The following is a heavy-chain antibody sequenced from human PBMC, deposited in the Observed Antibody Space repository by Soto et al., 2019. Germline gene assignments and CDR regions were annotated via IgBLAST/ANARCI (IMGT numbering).Heavy chain of an antibody. Sequence: QVQLVESGGGVVQPGRSLRLSCAASGFTFSSYGMHWVRQAPGKGLEWVAVISYDGSNKYYADSVKGRFTISRDNSKNTVYLQRTGLRAEDTAVYYCAKDPRAVAGATTWFDPWGQGTLVNVSS. CDR1: GFTFSSYG. D-gene: IGHD6-19*01. J-gene: IGHJ5*02. CDR2: ISYDGSNK. CDR3: AKDPRAVAGATTWFDP. V-gene: IGHV3-30*18.